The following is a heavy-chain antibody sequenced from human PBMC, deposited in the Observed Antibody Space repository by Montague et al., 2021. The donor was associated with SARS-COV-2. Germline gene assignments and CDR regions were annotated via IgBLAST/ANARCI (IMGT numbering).Heavy chain of an antibody. Sequence: TLSLTCTVSGGSISTGRYFWSWIRQPAGKGLEWIGRISTSGSTHYSPSLKSRVTISVDTSKNLFSLKLDSMTAADTALYYCTSGGSKFGSEFDYWGQGTLVTVSS. J-gene: IGHJ4*02. CDR1: GGSISTGRYF. D-gene: IGHD3-10*01. V-gene: IGHV4-61*02. CDR2: ISTSGST. CDR3: TSGGSKFGSEFDY.